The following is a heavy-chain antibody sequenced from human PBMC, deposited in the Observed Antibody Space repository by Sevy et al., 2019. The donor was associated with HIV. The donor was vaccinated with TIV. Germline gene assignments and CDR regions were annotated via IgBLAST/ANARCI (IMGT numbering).Heavy chain of an antibody. D-gene: IGHD3-10*01. CDR1: GFTVRKYW. CDR2: LDSDDGSS. V-gene: IGHV3-74*01. CDR3: ARQYYYGSGRIFYYGMDV. Sequence: GGSLRLSCVASGFTVRKYWMHWVRQDPGKGLVWVSRLDSDDGSSAYADSVKGRFTISRDNAKSTLFLQMNSLRAEDTAVYYCARQYYYGSGRIFYYGMDVWGQGTTVTVSS. J-gene: IGHJ6*02.